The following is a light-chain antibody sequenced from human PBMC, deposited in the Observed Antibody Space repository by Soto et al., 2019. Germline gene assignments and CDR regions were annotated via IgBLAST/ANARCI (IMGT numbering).Light chain of an antibody. CDR2: EVT. CDR3: GSYGGSNTWV. V-gene: IGLV2-8*01. J-gene: IGLJ3*02. CDR1: SSDVGGYNY. Sequence: QSALTQPPSASGSPGQSVTISCTGTSSDVGGYNYVSWYQQHPGKGPKLVIYEVTKLPSGVPDRFSGSKSGNTASLTVSGLQAADEADYYCGSYGGSNTWVFGGGTKVTVL.